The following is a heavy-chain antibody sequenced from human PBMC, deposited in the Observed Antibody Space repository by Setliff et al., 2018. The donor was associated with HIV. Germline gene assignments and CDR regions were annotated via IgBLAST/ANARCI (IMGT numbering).Heavy chain of an antibody. CDR2: IYYSGST. Sequence: SETLSLTCIVSGDFISSGSYYWSWIRQPAGKGLEWIGYIYYSGSTYYNPSLESRVTTTSDTSKNQLSLTLTSVTAADTAIYYCAKRASYSFQIWGRGTMVTVSS. CDR3: AKRASYSFQI. D-gene: IGHD2-21*01. V-gene: IGHV4-61*10. J-gene: IGHJ3*02. CDR1: GDFISSGSYY.